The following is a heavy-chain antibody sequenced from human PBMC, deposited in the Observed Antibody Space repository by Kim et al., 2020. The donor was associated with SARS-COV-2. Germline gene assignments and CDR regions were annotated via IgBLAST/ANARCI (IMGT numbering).Heavy chain of an antibody. J-gene: IGHJ6*02. D-gene: IGHD5-12*01. V-gene: IGHV3-7*01. Sequence: YVAYGEARFTVSRENARSSLYLQMNSLRADDTAVYYCARIRVATPYYGMDVWGQGTTVTVSS. CDR3: ARIRVATPYYGMDV.